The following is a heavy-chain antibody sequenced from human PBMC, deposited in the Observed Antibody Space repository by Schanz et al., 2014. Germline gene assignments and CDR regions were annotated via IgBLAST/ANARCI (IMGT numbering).Heavy chain of an antibody. CDR3: ASSGAGYNSSGDFDY. CDR1: GYTLSAYI. Sequence: QVQLIKSGAEVKNPGASVKASCKASGYTLSAYIISWVRQAPGQGLEWMGRIIPILGIANYAQKFQGRVTITADNSTFTASMDVSSLRSEDTAVYYCASSGAGYNSSGDFDYWGQGTLVTVSS. V-gene: IGHV1-69*09. D-gene: IGHD6-13*01. J-gene: IGHJ4*02. CDR2: IIPILGIA.